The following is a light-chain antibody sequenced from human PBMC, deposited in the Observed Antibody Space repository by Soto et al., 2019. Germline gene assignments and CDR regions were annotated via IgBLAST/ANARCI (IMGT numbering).Light chain of an antibody. V-gene: IGKV3-15*01. CDR1: QSLSSN. CDR2: GAS. CDR3: QHYNNWPRT. J-gene: IGKJ1*01. Sequence: EIVMTQSPATLSVSPGERATLSCRDSQSLSSNLAWYQQKPGQAPRLLIYGASTRATGIPARFSGSGSGTEFTLTISSLQSEDFAVYYCQHYNNWPRTFGLGTKVEIK.